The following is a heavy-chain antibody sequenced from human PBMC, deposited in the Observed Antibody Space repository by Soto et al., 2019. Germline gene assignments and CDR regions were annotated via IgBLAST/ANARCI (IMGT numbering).Heavy chain of an antibody. D-gene: IGHD3-22*01. V-gene: IGHV3-73*01. J-gene: IGHJ3*02. Sequence: GESLKISCAASGFTFSGSAMHWVRQASGKGLEWVGRIRSKANSYATAYAASVKGRFTISRDDSKNTAYLQMNSLKTEDTAVYYCTSLYYYDSSGYYGVRLSAFDIWGQGTMVTVSS. CDR1: GFTFSGSA. CDR3: TSLYYYDSSGYYGVRLSAFDI. CDR2: IRSKANSYAT.